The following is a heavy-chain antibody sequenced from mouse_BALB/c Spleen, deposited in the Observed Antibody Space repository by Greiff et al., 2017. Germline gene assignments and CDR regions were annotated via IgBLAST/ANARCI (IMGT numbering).Heavy chain of an antibody. J-gene: IGHJ2*01. CDR3: AKEGGYGLHFDY. CDR1: GYSITSDYA. CDR2: ISYSGST. Sequence: DVKLVESGPGLEKPSQSLSLTCTVTGYSITSDYAWNWIRQFPGNKLEWMGYISYSGSTSYNPSLKSRISITRDTSKNQFFLQLNSVTTEDTATYYCAKEGGYGLHFDYWGQGTTLTVSS. D-gene: IGHD2-2*01. V-gene: IGHV3-2*02.